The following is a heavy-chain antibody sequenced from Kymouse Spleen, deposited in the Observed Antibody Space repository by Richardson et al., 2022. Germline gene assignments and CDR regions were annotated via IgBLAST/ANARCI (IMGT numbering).Heavy chain of an antibody. J-gene: IGHJ4*02. CDR3: ARLRYFDLSFDY. V-gene: IGHV4-39*01. D-gene: IGHD3-9*01. Sequence: QLQLQESGPGLVKPSETLSLTCTVSGGSISSSSYYWGWIRQPPGKGLEWIGSIYYSGSTYYNPSLKSRVTISVDTSKNQFSLKLSSVTAADTAVYYCARLRYFDLSFDYWGQGTLVTVSS. CDR2: IYYSGST. CDR1: GGSISSSSYY.